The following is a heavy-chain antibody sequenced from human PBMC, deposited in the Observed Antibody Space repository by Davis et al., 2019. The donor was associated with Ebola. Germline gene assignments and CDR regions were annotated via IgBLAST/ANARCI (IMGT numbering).Heavy chain of an antibody. V-gene: IGHV4-39*01. Sequence: SETLSLTCAVSGGSVSSSAYYWVWIRQPPGKALEWIGTIYYPGTTSYNPSVRSRVTISLDTSKNQFSLKLSSVTAADTAVYYCAGTYGGYVGYWGQGTLVTVSS. D-gene: IGHD4/OR15-4a*01. CDR1: GGSVSSSAYY. CDR2: IYYPGTT. J-gene: IGHJ4*02. CDR3: AGTYGGYVGY.